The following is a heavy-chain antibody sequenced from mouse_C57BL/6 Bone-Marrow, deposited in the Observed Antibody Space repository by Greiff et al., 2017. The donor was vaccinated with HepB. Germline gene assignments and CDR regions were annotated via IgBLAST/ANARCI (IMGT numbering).Heavy chain of an antibody. V-gene: IGHV5-17*01. CDR2: ISSGSSTI. CDR3: GTPSGAYAMDY. D-gene: IGHD3-1*01. Sequence: EVKLMESGGGLVKPGGSLKLSCAASGFTFSDYGMHWVRQAPEKGLEWVAYISSGSSTIYYADTVKGRFTISRDNAKNTLFLQMTSLRSEDTAMYYCGTPSGAYAMDYWGQGTSVTVSS. CDR1: GFTFSDYG. J-gene: IGHJ4*01.